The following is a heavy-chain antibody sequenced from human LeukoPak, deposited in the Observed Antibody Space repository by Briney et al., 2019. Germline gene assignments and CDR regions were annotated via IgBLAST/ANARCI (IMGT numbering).Heavy chain of an antibody. CDR3: ATIAAGGSYDMDV. J-gene: IGHJ6*02. D-gene: IGHD6-13*01. V-gene: IGHV1-46*01. CDR1: GYTFTNYY. CDR2: INPSAGST. Sequence: ASVKVSCKASGYTFTNYYIHWVRQAPGQGLEWMGLINPSAGSTSYAQNFQGRVTMTRDTSTSTAYMELSSLRSEDTAVYYCATIAAGGSYDMDVWGQGTTVTVSS.